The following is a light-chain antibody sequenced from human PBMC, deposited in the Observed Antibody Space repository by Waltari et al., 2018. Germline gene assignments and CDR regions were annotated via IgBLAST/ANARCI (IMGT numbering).Light chain of an antibody. Sequence: QSALTQPASVSGSPGQSITISCTGTSSDVGGYNYVAWYQQYPGKAPKLILFDVSRLPSGVSKRFSGYKSGNTASLTISVLQAEDEAEYYCSSYTATSAIIFGGGTTLTVL. CDR1: SSDVGGYNY. V-gene: IGLV2-14*03. CDR3: SSYTATSAII. J-gene: IGLJ2*01. CDR2: DVS.